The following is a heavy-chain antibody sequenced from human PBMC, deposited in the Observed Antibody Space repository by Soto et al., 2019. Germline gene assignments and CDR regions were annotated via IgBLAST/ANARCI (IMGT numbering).Heavy chain of an antibody. CDR3: ASPYCGGDCYFLRPDAFDI. D-gene: IGHD2-21*02. Sequence: QVQLVQSGAEVKKPGSSVKVSCKASGGTFSSYAISWVRQAPGQGLEWMGGIIPIFGTANYAQKFQGRVTITADESTSTAYMELSSLRSEDTAVYYCASPYCGGDCYFLRPDAFDIWGQGTMVTVSS. CDR1: GGTFSSYA. V-gene: IGHV1-69*01. CDR2: IIPIFGTA. J-gene: IGHJ3*02.